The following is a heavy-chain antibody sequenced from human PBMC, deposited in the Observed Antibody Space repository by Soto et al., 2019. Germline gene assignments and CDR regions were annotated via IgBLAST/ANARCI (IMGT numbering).Heavy chain of an antibody. Sequence: QVTLKESGPVLVKPTETLTLTCTVSGFSLSNARMGVSWIRQPPGKALEWLAHIFSNDEKSYSTSLKSRLTIAKDTSKSQVVLTMTNMDPVDTATYYCARIDTSRGYLAVHYMDVWGKGTTVTVSS. D-gene: IGHD2-15*01. J-gene: IGHJ6*03. CDR1: GFSLSNARMG. CDR2: IFSNDEK. CDR3: ARIDTSRGYLAVHYMDV. V-gene: IGHV2-26*01.